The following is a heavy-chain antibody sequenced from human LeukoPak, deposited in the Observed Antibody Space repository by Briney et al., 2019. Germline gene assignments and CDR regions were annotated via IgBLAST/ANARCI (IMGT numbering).Heavy chain of an antibody. CDR1: GFIFSSYG. Sequence: SGGSLRLSCAASGFIFSSYGMSWVRQAPGKGLEWVGRIKSKTDGGTTDYAAPVKGRFTISRDDSKNTLYLQMNSLKTEDTAVYYCTTDRGYSGYDGMDVWGKGTTVTVSS. CDR2: IKSKTDGGTT. D-gene: IGHD5-12*01. J-gene: IGHJ6*04. V-gene: IGHV3-15*01. CDR3: TTDRGYSGYDGMDV.